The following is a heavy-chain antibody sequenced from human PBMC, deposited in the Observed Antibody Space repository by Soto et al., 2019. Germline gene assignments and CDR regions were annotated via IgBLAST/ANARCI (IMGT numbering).Heavy chain of an antibody. D-gene: IGHD1-1*01. CDR2: ISYDGSNK. V-gene: IGHV3-30*18. Sequence: VGSLRLSCAASGFTFSSYGMHWVRQAPGKGLEWVAVISYDGSNKYYADSVKGRFTISRDNSKNTLYLQMSSLRAEDTAVYYCVKRNDDYYYYGMDVWGQGTTVTVSS. CDR1: GFTFSSYG. J-gene: IGHJ6*02. CDR3: VKRNDDYYYYGMDV.